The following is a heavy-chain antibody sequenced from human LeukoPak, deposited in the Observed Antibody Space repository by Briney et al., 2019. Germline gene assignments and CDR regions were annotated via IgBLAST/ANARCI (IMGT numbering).Heavy chain of an antibody. CDR1: GGSISSYY. Sequence: SETLSLTCTVSGGSISSYYWSWIRQPPGKGLEWSGYIYYSGSTNYNPSLKSRVTISVDTSKNQFSLKLSSVTAADTAVYYCARLMCSSTSCYVGDNWFDPWGQGTLVTVSS. CDR2: IYYSGST. J-gene: IGHJ5*02. V-gene: IGHV4-59*08. D-gene: IGHD2-2*01. CDR3: ARLMCSSTSCYVGDNWFDP.